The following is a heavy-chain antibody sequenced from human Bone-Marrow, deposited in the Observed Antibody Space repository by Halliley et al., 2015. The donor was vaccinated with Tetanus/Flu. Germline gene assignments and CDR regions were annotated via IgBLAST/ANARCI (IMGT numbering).Heavy chain of an antibody. Sequence: QLVQSGGGLVQPGRSLRLSCAASGFTFDDYAMHWVRHAPGKGLEWVSGITWNSDTIGYADSVKGRFTTSRDNAKNSLYLQMNSLRAEDTALYYCAKDNGFYYYDSRGYAGFDYWGQGTLVTVSS. D-gene: IGHD3-22*01. CDR3: AKDNGFYYYDSRGYAGFDY. CDR1: GFTFDDYA. V-gene: IGHV3-9*01. CDR2: ITWNSDTI. J-gene: IGHJ4*02.